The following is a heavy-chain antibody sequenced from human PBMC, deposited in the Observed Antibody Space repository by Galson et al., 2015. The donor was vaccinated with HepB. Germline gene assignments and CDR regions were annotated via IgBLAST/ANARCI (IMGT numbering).Heavy chain of an antibody. J-gene: IGHJ6*02. Sequence: SVKVSCKASGYSFSNYGLSWIRQAPGPGLEWMGWFSGYDGSTNYAQKFQGRVTMTADASTGTAYLELRNLRSDDTAVYYCARDSRLELRLNNYFSYGMDVWGPGSAVTVSS. V-gene: IGHV1-18*01. CDR2: FSGYDGST. D-gene: IGHD1-1*01. CDR1: GYSFSNYG. CDR3: ARDSRLELRLNNYFSYGMDV.